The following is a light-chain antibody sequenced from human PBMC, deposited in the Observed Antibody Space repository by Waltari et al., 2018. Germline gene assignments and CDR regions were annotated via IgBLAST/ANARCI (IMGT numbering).Light chain of an antibody. CDR2: GAS. V-gene: IGKV3-20*01. J-gene: IGKJ1*01. Sequence: EIVLTQSPGSLSSSPGERVTLSCRASQSVSRALAWYQQKPGQAPRLLIFGASNRATGIPDRFSGSGSETDFSLTISRLEPGDFAVYYCQHYVRLPATFGRGTKVEIK. CDR3: QHYVRLPAT. CDR1: QSVSRA.